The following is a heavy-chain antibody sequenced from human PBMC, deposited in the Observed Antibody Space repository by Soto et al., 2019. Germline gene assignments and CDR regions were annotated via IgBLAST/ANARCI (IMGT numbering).Heavy chain of an antibody. CDR1: GFTFSSYA. CDR2: ISGSGDAT. CDR3: AASARIEVAGKGFDC. Sequence: GGSLRLSCAAYGFTFSSYAMNWVRQVPGKGLEWVSVISGSGDATYYADSVKGRFTISRDNSKNTLYLQMNSLRAEDTALYYCAASARIEVAGKGFDCWGQGALVTVSS. V-gene: IGHV3-23*01. J-gene: IGHJ4*02. D-gene: IGHD6-19*01.